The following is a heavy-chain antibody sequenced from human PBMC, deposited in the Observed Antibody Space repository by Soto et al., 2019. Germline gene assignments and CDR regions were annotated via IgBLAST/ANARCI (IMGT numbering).Heavy chain of an antibody. CDR2: ISYDGSNK. CDR1: GFTFSSYA. Sequence: QVQLVESGGGVVQPGRSLRLSCAASGFTFSSYAMHWVRQAPGKGLEWVAVISYDGSNKYYADSVKGRFTISRDNSKNTLYLQMNSLRAEDTAVYYCARGGVEDYYDSSGYPHYYGMDVWGQGTTVTVSS. D-gene: IGHD3-22*01. CDR3: ARGGVEDYYDSSGYPHYYGMDV. V-gene: IGHV3-30-3*01. J-gene: IGHJ6*02.